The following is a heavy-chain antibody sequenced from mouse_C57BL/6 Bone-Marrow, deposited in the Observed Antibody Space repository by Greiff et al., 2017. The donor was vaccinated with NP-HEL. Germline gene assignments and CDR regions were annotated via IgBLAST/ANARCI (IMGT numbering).Heavy chain of an antibody. V-gene: IGHV1-69*01. D-gene: IGHD3-3*01. CDR3: AREGRDKGAMDY. CDR1: GYTFTSYW. Sequence: QVQLQQPGAELVMPGASVKLSCKASGYTFTSYWMHWVKQRPGQGLEWIGEIDPSDSYTNYNQKFKGKSTLTVDKSSSTAYMQLSSLTSEDSAVYYCAREGRDKGAMDYWGQGTSVTVSS. CDR2: IDPSDSYT. J-gene: IGHJ4*01.